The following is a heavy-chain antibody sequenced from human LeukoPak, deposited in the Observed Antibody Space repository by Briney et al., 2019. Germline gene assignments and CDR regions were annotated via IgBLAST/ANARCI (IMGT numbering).Heavy chain of an antibody. V-gene: IGHV3-33*06. Sequence: GRSLRLSCAASGFTFSTYGMHWVRQAPGKGLEWVSTICCDGGSTYYADSVKGRFTISRDNSKNTLYLQMNSLRAEDTAVYYCAKRGDYYDSSGWSLDYWGQGTLVTVSS. CDR3: AKRGDYYDSSGWSLDY. CDR1: GFTFSTYG. D-gene: IGHD3-22*01. J-gene: IGHJ4*02. CDR2: ICCDGGST.